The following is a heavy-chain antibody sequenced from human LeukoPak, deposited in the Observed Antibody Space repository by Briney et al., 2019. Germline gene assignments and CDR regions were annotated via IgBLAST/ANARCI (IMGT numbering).Heavy chain of an antibody. CDR1: GFTFSNYW. D-gene: IGHD1-7*01. V-gene: IGHV3-7*01. CDR2: IKEDGSEK. Sequence: GGSLRLSCEASGFTFSNYWMSWVRQAPGKGLEWVANIKEDGSEKYHVDSVMGRFTISRDNAKNSLYLQMNSLRVEDTAVYYCARDKELGSQRGSSFDYWGQGALLTVSS. CDR3: ARDKELGSQRGSSFDY. J-gene: IGHJ4*02.